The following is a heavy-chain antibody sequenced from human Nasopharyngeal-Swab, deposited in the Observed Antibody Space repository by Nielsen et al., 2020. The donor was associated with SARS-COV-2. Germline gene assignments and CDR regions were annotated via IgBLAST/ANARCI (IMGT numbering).Heavy chain of an antibody. CDR3: ARDAYSSRGLYYYGLEV. V-gene: IGHV4-59*01. CDR1: GGSISSYY. Sequence: SETLSLTCTVSGGSISSYYWSWIRQPPGKGLEWIGYIFYSGSTNYNPSLKSRVTISVDTSKNQFSLKLSSVTAADTAVYYCARDAYSSRGLYYYGLEVWGQGTTVTVSS. J-gene: IGHJ6*02. CDR2: IFYSGST. D-gene: IGHD6-13*01.